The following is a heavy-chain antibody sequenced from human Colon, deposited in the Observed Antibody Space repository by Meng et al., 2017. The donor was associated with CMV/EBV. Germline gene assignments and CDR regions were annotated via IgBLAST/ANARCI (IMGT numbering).Heavy chain of an antibody. V-gene: IGHV1-2*02. Sequence: ASVKVSCKASGYTFTGYYMHWVRQAPGQGLEWMGWINPNSGGTNYAQKFQGRVTMTRDTSISTAYMELSRLRSDDTAVYYCARGFDFWRGSDFDYWGQGTLVTVSS. CDR2: INPNSGGT. D-gene: IGHD3-3*01. J-gene: IGHJ4*02. CDR1: GYTFTGYY. CDR3: ARGFDFWRGSDFDY.